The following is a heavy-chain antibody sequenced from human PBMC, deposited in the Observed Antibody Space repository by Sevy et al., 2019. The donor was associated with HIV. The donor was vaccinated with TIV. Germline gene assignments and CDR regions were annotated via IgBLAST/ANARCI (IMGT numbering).Heavy chain of an antibody. J-gene: IGHJ6*03. CDR3: ARGYGDYGGYYYYYMDV. CDR2: IYYSGST. V-gene: IGHV4-59*01. D-gene: IGHD4-17*01. CDR1: GGSISSYY. Sequence: SETLSLTCTVSGGSISSYYWSWIRQPPGKGLEWIGYIYYSGSTNYNPSLKSRVTISVDTSKNQFSRKLSSVTAADTAVYYCARGYGDYGGYYYYYMDVWGKGTTVTVSS.